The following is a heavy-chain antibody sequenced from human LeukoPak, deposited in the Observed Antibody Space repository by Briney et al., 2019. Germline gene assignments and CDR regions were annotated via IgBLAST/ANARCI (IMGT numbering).Heavy chain of an antibody. CDR1: GGTFSSYA. D-gene: IGHD3-3*01. CDR2: IIPIFGTA. Sequence: GASVKVSCKASGGTFSSYAISWVRQAPGQGLEWMGGIIPIFGTANYAQKFQGRVTITADESTSTAYMELSSLRSEDTAVYYCARVHYDFWSSDGDYWGQGTLVTVSS. V-gene: IGHV1-69*13. CDR3: ARVHYDFWSSDGDY. J-gene: IGHJ4*02.